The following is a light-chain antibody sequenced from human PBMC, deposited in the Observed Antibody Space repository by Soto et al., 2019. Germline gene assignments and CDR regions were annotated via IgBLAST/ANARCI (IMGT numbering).Light chain of an antibody. V-gene: IGKV1-5*03. CDR3: QQYTSYPLT. J-gene: IGKJ4*01. CDR2: KAS. CDR1: QSISSW. Sequence: DIQMTQSPSTLSASVGDRVTITCRASQSISSWLAWYQQKPGKAPNLLIYKASSLESGVPSRFSGSGSGTEFTLTISSLQPDDVATYYCQQYTSYPLTFGGGTKVEIK.